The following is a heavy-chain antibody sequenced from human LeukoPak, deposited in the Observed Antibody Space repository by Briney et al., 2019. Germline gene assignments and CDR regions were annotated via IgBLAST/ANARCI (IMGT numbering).Heavy chain of an antibody. J-gene: IGHJ3*02. D-gene: IGHD6-19*01. CDR3: ARVEKKQWLARRDAFDI. V-gene: IGHV4-30-4*08. CDR1: GGSISSGDYY. CDR2: IYYSGST. Sequence: SETLSLTCTVSGGSISSGDYYWSWIRQPPGKGPEWIGYIYYSGSTYYNPSLKSRVTISVDTSKNQFSLKLSSVTAADTAVYCCARVEKKQWLARRDAFDIWGQGTMVTVSS.